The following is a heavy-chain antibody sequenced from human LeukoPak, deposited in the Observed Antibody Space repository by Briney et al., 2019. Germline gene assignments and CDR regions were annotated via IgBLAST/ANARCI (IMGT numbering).Heavy chain of an antibody. V-gene: IGHV3-74*01. J-gene: IGHJ4*02. CDR3: ARDRTTVALFDY. D-gene: IGHD4-23*01. Sequence: GGSLRLSCAASGFTFTSVWMHWFRQAPGRGLVWISRISTDGTITGYADSVKGRFTISRDNAKNTLYLQMNSLRAEDTAVYYCARDRTTVALFDYWGQGALVTVSS. CDR2: ISTDGTIT. CDR1: GFTFTSVW.